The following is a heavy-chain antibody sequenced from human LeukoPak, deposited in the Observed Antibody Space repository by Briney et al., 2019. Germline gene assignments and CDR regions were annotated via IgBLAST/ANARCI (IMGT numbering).Heavy chain of an antibody. CDR3: ARHYYDILSAFDI. V-gene: IGHV5-10-1*01. D-gene: IGHD3-22*01. CDR2: IDPSDSYT. Sequence: GVSLKISCKEAGYSGNTYRFRWLRQLQEKSLEWMGRIDPSDSYTKYSPSFQGHVTISADKSISTAYLQWSRLKASDTAMYYCARHYYDILSAFDIWGQGTMVTVSS. CDR1: GYSGNTYR. J-gene: IGHJ3*02.